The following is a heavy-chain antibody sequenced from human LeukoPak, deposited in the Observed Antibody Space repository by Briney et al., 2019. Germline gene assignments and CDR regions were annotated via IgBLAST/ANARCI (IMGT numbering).Heavy chain of an antibody. V-gene: IGHV3-30*02. CDR1: GFTFSSYG. Sequence: PGGSLRLSCAASGFTFSSYGMHWVRQAPGKGLEWAAFIRYDGSNKYYADSVKGRVTISRDNAKNSLYLQMNSLRAEDTAVYYCAKDRGSGWYIDYWGQGTLVTVSS. CDR3: AKDRGSGWYIDY. J-gene: IGHJ4*02. CDR2: IRYDGSNK. D-gene: IGHD6-19*01.